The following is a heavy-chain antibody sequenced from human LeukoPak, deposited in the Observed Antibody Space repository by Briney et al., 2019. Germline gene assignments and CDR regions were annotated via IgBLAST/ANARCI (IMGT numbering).Heavy chain of an antibody. J-gene: IGHJ4*02. CDR3: AKGPFFYYDASGYNYFDS. V-gene: IGHV3-23*01. D-gene: IGHD3-22*01. CDR1: GFTFSSFA. Sequence: LTGGSLRLSCAASGFTFSSFAMSWVRQAPGEGLEWVSAMSGSGGMTYSADSVKGRFTISRDNSKDTLYLQMNGLRVEDTAIYYCAKGPFFYYDASGYNYFDSWGQGTLVTVSS. CDR2: MSGSGGMT.